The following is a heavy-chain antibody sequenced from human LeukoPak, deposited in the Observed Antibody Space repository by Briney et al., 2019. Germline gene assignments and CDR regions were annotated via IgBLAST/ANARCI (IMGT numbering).Heavy chain of an antibody. J-gene: IGHJ4*02. D-gene: IGHD2-21*02. V-gene: IGHV4-61*02. Sequence: SETLSLTCTVSGASISSGTYYWSWIRQPAGKGLGWIGRIYSSGSTNYNPSLKSRVTVSLDTAKNQFSLKLSSVTAADTAVYYCAREVLEGSQVVVTAIGSFDYWGQGTLVTVSS. CDR1: GASISSGTYY. CDR2: IYSSGST. CDR3: AREVLEGSQVVVTAIGSFDY.